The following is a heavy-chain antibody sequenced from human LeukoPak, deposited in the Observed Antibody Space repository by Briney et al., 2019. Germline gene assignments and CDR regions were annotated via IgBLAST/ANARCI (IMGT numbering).Heavy chain of an antibody. D-gene: IGHD3-22*01. CDR1: GFTFSSYG. Sequence: GGSLRLSCAASGFTFSSYGMHWVRQAPGKGLEWVAFIRYDGSNKYYADSVKGRFTISRDNSKNTLYLQMNSLRAEDTALYYCAKDYDSSGYYPDYWGQGTLVTVSS. J-gene: IGHJ4*02. CDR3: AKDYDSSGYYPDY. CDR2: IRYDGSNK. V-gene: IGHV3-30*02.